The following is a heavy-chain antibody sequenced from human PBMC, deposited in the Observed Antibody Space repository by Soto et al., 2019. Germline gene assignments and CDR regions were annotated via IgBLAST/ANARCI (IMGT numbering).Heavy chain of an antibody. Sequence: GGSLRLSCAASGFTFDDYAMHWVRQAPGKGLEWVSGISWNSGSIGYADSVKGRFTISRDNAKNSLYLQMNSLRAEDTALYYCAKDRIAAAGYYYYYMDVWGKGTTVTVSS. CDR3: AKDRIAAAGYYYYYMDV. J-gene: IGHJ6*03. CDR1: GFTFDDYA. D-gene: IGHD6-13*01. V-gene: IGHV3-9*01. CDR2: ISWNSGSI.